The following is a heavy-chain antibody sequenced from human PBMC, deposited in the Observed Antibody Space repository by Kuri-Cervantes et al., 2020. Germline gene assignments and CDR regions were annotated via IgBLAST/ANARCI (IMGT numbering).Heavy chain of an antibody. D-gene: IGHD2-2*02. CDR3: ATVQHCSSTSCYNFDP. V-gene: IGHV1-24*01. CDR2: FDPEDGKT. J-gene: IGHJ5*02. Sequence: ASVKVSCKASGDTFTSYDINWVRQAPGKGLEWMGGFDPEDGKTIYAQKFQGRVTMTEDTSTDTAYMELSSLRSEDTAVYYCATVQHCSSTSCYNFDPWGQGTLVTVSS. CDR1: GDTFTSYD.